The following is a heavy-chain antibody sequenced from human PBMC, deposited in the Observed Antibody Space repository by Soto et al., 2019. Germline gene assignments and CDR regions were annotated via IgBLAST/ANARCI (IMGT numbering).Heavy chain of an antibody. CDR1: GLNISSYW. V-gene: IGHV3-74*01. CDR3: ARDPPGQVITIFGVVPRGGNNWFDP. J-gene: IGHJ5*02. CDR2: IISDASST. D-gene: IGHD3-3*01. Sequence: GGSLRLSSAASGLNISSYWMHWVRQEKGKGLVWVSRIISDASSTSYADSVKRRFTISRDNAKNTLYLQMNSLRAEDTAVYYCARDPPGQVITIFGVVPRGGNNWFDPWGQGTLVTVS.